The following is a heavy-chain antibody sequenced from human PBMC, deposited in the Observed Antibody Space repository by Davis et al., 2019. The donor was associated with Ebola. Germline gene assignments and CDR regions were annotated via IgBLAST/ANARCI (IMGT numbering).Heavy chain of an antibody. V-gene: IGHV3-11*01. CDR2: ITSTGQTK. Sequence: GGSLRLSCATSGFMFGDHYMSWVRQAPGRGLEWIAYITSTGQTKYYADSVKGRFIISRDDAKSSVSLQMDGLRAEDAAVYYCARDLSTVTTLWFDPWGQGTLVTVSS. CDR1: GFMFGDHY. D-gene: IGHD4-17*01. CDR3: ARDLSTVTTLWFDP. J-gene: IGHJ5*02.